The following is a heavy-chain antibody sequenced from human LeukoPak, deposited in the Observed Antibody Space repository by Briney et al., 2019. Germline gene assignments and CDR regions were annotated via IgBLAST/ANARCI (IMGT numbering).Heavy chain of an antibody. CDR2: IYHSGST. V-gene: IGHV4-30-2*01. Sequence: SETLSLTCAVSGGSISSGGYSWSWIRQPPGKGLEWIGYIYHSGSTYYNPSLKSRVTISVDRSKNQFSLKLSSVTAADTAVYYRAREGRHGDSIIDAFDIWGQGTMVTVSS. CDR1: GGSISSGGYS. D-gene: IGHD4-17*01. CDR3: AREGRHGDSIIDAFDI. J-gene: IGHJ3*02.